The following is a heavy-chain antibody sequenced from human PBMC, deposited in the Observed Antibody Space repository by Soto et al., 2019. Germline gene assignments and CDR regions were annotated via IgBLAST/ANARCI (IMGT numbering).Heavy chain of an antibody. V-gene: IGHV5-51*01. J-gene: IGHJ4*02. D-gene: IGHD2-2*01. Sequence: PGESLKISCKGSGYSFTSYWIGWVRQMPGKGLEWMGIIYPGVFDTRYSPSFQGQVTISADKSISTAYLQWSSLKASDTAMYYCARQEHQLLSAYDYWGQGTLVTVSS. CDR2: IYPGVFDT. CDR3: ARQEHQLLSAYDY. CDR1: GYSFTSYW.